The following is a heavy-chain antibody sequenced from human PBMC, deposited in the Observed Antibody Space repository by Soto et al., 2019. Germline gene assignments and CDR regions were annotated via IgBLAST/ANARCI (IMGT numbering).Heavy chain of an antibody. Sequence: GGSLRLSCAASGFTFDDYAMHWVRQAPGKGLEWVSGISWNSGSIGYADSVKGRFTFSRDNANNSQYLQMTSMGAEDTALYYCAKDSGAVLLWFGELYTGRLYSYMDVWGKGTTVTVSS. CDR1: GFTFDDYA. CDR3: AKDSGAVLLWFGELYTGRLYSYMDV. J-gene: IGHJ6*03. V-gene: IGHV3-9*01. CDR2: ISWNSGSI. D-gene: IGHD3-10*01.